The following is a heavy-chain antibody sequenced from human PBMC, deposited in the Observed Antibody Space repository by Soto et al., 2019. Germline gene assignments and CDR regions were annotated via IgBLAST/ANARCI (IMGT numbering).Heavy chain of an antibody. CDR3: TTVHMLITMVRGVITHFDY. D-gene: IGHD3-10*01. Sequence: GGSLRLSCAASGFTFSNAWMSWVRQAPGKGLEWVGRIKSKTDGGTTDYAAPVKGRFTISRDDSKNTLYLQMNSLKTEDTAVYYCTTVHMLITMVRGVITHFDYWGQGTLVTVSS. V-gene: IGHV3-15*01. CDR2: IKSKTDGGTT. J-gene: IGHJ4*02. CDR1: GFTFSNAW.